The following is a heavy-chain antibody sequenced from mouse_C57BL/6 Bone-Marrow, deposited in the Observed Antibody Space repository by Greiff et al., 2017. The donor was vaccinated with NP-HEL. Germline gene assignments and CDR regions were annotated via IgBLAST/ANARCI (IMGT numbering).Heavy chain of an antibody. CDR1: GYTFTSYG. J-gene: IGHJ4*01. V-gene: IGHV1-81*01. CDR3: ATWTGGLAMDY. CDR2: IYPRSGNT. D-gene: IGHD3-3*01. Sequence: VQLQQSGAELARPGASVKLSCKASGYTFTSYGISWVKQRTGQGLEWIGEIYPRSGNTYYNEKFKGKATLTADKSSSTAYMELRSLTSEDSAVYFWATWTGGLAMDYWGQGTAVTVSS.